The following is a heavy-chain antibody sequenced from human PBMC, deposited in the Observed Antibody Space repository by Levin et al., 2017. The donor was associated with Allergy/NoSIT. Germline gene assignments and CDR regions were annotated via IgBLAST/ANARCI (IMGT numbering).Heavy chain of an antibody. CDR2: ISFDGNKE. D-gene: IGHD2-21*02. V-gene: IGHV3-30*04. CDR1: GFTFSAYP. CDR3: ARPREERAWYSMYCYSMDV. Sequence: GGSLRLSCAASGFTFSAYPMHWVRQAPGKGLEWVAVISFDGNKEYYADSVKGRFSISRDNSKNTLSLQMNSLRAEDTALYYCARPREERAWYSMYCYSMDVWGQGTSVTVSS. J-gene: IGHJ6*02.